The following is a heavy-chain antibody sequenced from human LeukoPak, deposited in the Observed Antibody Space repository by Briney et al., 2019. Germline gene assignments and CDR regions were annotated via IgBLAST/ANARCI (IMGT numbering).Heavy chain of an antibody. V-gene: IGHV4-39*07. CDR1: GGSIDSSSYY. CDR2: IYYTGST. Sequence: PSETLSLTCSVSGGSIDSSSYYWAWIRQPPGKGLEWIGSIYYTGSTYYNPSLKSRVTMSVDTSKNQFSLRLRSVTAADTAVYYCARDRYYYDSSGYYSAFDTWGQGTMVTVSS. J-gene: IGHJ3*02. CDR3: ARDRYYYDSSGYYSAFDT. D-gene: IGHD3-22*01.